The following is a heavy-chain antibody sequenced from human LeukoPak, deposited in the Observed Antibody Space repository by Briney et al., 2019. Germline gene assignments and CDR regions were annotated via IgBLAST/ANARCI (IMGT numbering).Heavy chain of an antibody. CDR1: GGSISGYY. J-gene: IGHJ3*02. CDR2: IYYTGNT. CDR3: ARRNILTEGEAFDI. Sequence: SETLSLTYTVSGGSISGYYWSWIRQPPGKGLEWIGFIYYTGNTNYNPSLESRLTISVDTSKNQFSLRLNTVTAADTAVYFCARRNILTEGEAFDIWGQGTLVTVSS. V-gene: IGHV4-59*08. D-gene: IGHD3-9*01.